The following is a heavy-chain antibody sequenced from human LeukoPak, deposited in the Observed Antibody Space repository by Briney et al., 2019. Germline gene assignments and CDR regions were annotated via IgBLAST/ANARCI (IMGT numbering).Heavy chain of an antibody. J-gene: IGHJ5*02. CDR2: ISTYNGHT. V-gene: IGHV1-18*01. CDR1: GYTFTSYS. CDR3: ARDSPLGFDP. Sequence: ASVKVSCKASGYTFTSYSISWVRQAPGQGLEWMGWISTYNGHTNYARKVQGRVTMTTDTSTSTAYMELRSLRSDDTAVYYCARDSPLGFDPWGQGTLVTVSS.